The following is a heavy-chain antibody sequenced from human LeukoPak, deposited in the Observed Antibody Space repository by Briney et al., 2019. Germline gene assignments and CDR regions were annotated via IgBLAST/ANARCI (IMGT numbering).Heavy chain of an antibody. CDR2: IRSKAYGGTT. Sequence: GRSLRLSCTASGFTFGDYAMSWFRQAPGKGLEGVSFIRSKAYGGTTEYAASVKGRFTISRDDSKSIAYLQMNSLKTEDTAVYYCTRSIAAPPYYYYYYMDVWGKGTTVTVSS. V-gene: IGHV3-49*03. CDR1: GFTFGDYA. J-gene: IGHJ6*03. CDR3: TRSIAAPPYYYYYYMDV. D-gene: IGHD6-6*01.